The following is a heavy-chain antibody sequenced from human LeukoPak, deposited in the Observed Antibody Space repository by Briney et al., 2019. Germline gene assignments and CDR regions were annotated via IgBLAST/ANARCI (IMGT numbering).Heavy chain of an antibody. CDR1: GFTFSGYSGYT. J-gene: IGHJ4*02. CDR2: ISTSSTYI. V-gene: IGHV3-21*01. CDR3: ARDLSGVTGYTYGRGIDY. D-gene: IGHD5-18*01. Sequence: GGSLRLSCAASGFTFSGYSGYTMNWVRQAPGKGLESVSSISTSSTYIYYADSVKGRFTISRDNAKTSLYLQMNSLRAEDTAVYYCARDLSGVTGYTYGRGIDYWGQGTLVTVSS.